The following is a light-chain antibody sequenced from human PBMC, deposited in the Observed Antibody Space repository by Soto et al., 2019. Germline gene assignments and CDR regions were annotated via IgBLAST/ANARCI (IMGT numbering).Light chain of an antibody. CDR2: YDD. V-gene: IGLV1-36*01. CDR1: NSNIGNNA. Sequence: QSVLTQPPSVSGAPRQRFTISCSGSNSNIGNNAVNWYQQLPGKAPKLLIYYDDLLPSGVSDRFSGSKSGTSASLAISGLQSEDEAGYYCAAWDDSLNGPVFGGGTQLTVL. J-gene: IGLJ2*01. CDR3: AAWDDSLNGPV.